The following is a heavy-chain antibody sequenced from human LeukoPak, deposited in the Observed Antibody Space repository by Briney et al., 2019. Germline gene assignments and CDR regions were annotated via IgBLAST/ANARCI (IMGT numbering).Heavy chain of an antibody. Sequence: GGSLRLSCAASGFTFSSCAMTWVRQAPGKGLEWVSVISDRGSSTYYADSVKGRFTISRDNAKNSLYLQMSNLRAEDTAVYFCARGGGLDVWGQGATVTVSS. CDR2: ISDRGSST. CDR1: GFTFSSCA. V-gene: IGHV3-23*01. CDR3: ARGGGLDV. D-gene: IGHD3-16*01. J-gene: IGHJ6*02.